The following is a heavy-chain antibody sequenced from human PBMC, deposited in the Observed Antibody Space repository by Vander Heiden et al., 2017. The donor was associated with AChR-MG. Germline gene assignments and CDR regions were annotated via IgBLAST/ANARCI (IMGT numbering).Heavy chain of an antibody. J-gene: IGHJ5*02. CDR1: GGTFSSSA. V-gene: IGHV1-69*01. D-gene: IGHD2-15*01. CDR3: ARGGYCSGGSCWRQNWFDP. Sequence: QVQLVQSGAEVKKPGSSVKVSCKASGGTFSSSAISWVRQAPGQGLEWMGGSIPIFGTANYAQKFQGRVTITADESTSTAYMELSSLRSEDTAVYYCARGGYCSGGSCWRQNWFDPWGQGTLVTVSS. CDR2: SIPIFGTA.